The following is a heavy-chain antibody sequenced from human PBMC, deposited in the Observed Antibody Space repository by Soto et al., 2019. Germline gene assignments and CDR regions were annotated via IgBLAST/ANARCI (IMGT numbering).Heavy chain of an antibody. CDR3: ANGGEWLFNFDY. CDR2: ISDSGIHT. CDR1: GFTFSGHA. J-gene: IGHJ4*02. V-gene: IGHV3-23*01. Sequence: GGSLRLSCVASGFTFSGHAMSWVRQAPGKGLEWVSSISDSGIHTYYPDSVKGRFTISRDNSKNTLYLQMNSLRAEDTAVYYCANGGEWLFNFDYWGQGTLVTVSS. D-gene: IGHD3-3*01.